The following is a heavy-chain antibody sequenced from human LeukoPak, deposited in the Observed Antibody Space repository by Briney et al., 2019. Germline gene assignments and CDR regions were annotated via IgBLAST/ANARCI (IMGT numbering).Heavy chain of an antibody. CDR2: ISSSSSYI. CDR1: GFSFDTYS. V-gene: IGHV3-21*01. D-gene: IGHD6-19*01. J-gene: IGHJ4*02. Sequence: GGSLRLSCAASGFSFDTYSMNWVRQAPGKGLEWVSSISSSSSYIYYADSVKGRFTISRDNAKNSLYLQMNSLRGDDTAVYYCARVYQEYSSGWTPFDYWGQGTLVTVSS. CDR3: ARVYQEYSSGWTPFDY.